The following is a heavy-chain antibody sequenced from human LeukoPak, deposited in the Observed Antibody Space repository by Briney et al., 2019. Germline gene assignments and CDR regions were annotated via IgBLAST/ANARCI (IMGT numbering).Heavy chain of an antibody. V-gene: IGHV5-51*01. CDR2: IYPGDSET. CDR3: ARLRQGSTGWYSWFDP. D-gene: IGHD6-19*01. Sequence: GESLKISCKGSGYTFTSYWIGWVRQMPGKGLEWMGIIYPGDSETRYSPSFQGQVTTSADKSITTAYLQWSSLKASDTAMYYCARLRQGSTGWYSWFDPWGQGTLVTVSS. CDR1: GYTFTSYW. J-gene: IGHJ5*02.